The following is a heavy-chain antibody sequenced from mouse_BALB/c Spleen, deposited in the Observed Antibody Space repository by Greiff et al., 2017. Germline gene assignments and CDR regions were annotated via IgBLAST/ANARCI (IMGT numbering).Heavy chain of an antibody. Sequence: EVKLMESGGGLVQPGGSRKLSCAASGFTFSSFGMHWVRQAPEKGLEWVAYISSGSSTIYYADTVKGRFTISRDNPKNTLFLQMTSLRSEDTAMYYCARSGNYRYDWFAYWGQGTLVTVSA. J-gene: IGHJ3*01. CDR1: GFTFSSFG. CDR3: ARSGNYRYDWFAY. D-gene: IGHD2-14*01. CDR2: ISSGSSTI. V-gene: IGHV5-17*02.